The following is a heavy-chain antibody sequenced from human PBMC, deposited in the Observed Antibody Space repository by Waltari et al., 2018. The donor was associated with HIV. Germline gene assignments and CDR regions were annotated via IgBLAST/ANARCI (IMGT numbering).Heavy chain of an antibody. CDR2: ISTYNGHT. D-gene: IGHD1-26*01. CDR1: GYTFISYG. J-gene: IGHJ4*02. V-gene: IGHV1-18*01. CDR3: ARGGSYPKYYFDY. Sequence: QVQLVQSGAEVKEPGASVKVSCKASGYTFISYGNSWVRQAPGKGSEWMGWISTYNGHTNYAQKFQGRVSMTTDTSTSTAYMDLRSLTSDDTAIYYCARGGSYPKYYFDYWGQGSLVTVSS.